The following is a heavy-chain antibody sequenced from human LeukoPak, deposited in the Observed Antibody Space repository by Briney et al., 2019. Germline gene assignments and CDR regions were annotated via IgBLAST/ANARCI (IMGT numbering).Heavy chain of an antibody. D-gene: IGHD4-23*01. CDR2: IYYSGST. CDR3: ARDQTATVVTPVGSY. V-gene: IGHV4-39*07. Sequence: SETLSLTCTVSSGSISSSSYYWGWIRQPPGKGLEWIGSIYYSGSTYYNPSLKSRVTISVDTSKNQFSLKLSSVTAADTAVYYCARDQTATVVTPVGSYWGQGTLVTVSS. J-gene: IGHJ4*02. CDR1: SGSISSSSYY.